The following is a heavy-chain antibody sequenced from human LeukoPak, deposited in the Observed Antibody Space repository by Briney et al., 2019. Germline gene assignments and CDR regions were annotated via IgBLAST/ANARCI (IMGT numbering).Heavy chain of an antibody. CDR1: GFTFDDYG. CDR2: INWNGGST. D-gene: IGHD6-13*01. CDR3: AREVRFISSWYGYYYYYYRVV. V-gene: IGHV3-20*04. Sequence: GGSLRLSCAASGFTFDDYGMSWVRQAPGKGLEWVSGINWNGGSTGYADSVKGRFTISRDNATNSLYLQMNSLRTEDTALYYCAREVRFISSWYGYYYYYYRVVGGKGTTVSVSS. J-gene: IGHJ6*03.